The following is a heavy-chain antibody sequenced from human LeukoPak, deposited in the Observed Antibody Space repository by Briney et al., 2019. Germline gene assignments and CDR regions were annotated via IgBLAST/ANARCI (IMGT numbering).Heavy chain of an antibody. D-gene: IGHD6-6*01. CDR2: IYYSGST. CDR3: ARDWGVSARPGYMDV. Sequence: SETLSLTCAVYGGSFSGYYWSWIRQPPGKGLEWFGYIYYSGSTNYNPSLKSRVTISVDTSKNQFSLKLSSVTAADTAVYYCARDWGVSARPGYMDVWGKGTTVTVSS. V-gene: IGHV4-59*01. J-gene: IGHJ6*03. CDR1: GGSFSGYY.